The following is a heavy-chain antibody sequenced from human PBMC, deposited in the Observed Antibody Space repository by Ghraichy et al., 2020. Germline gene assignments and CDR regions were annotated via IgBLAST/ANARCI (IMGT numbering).Heavy chain of an antibody. CDR2: ITYYGSNK. CDR3: ARDLTEGLSFYDFWSDMDL. J-gene: IGHJ6*02. Sequence: GGSLRLSCAASGFTFSSYAMHWVRQAPGKGLEWVAVITYYGSNKYYADSVKGRFTISRDNSKNTLYLQMNSLRAEDTAVYYCARDLTEGLSFYDFWSDMDLWGQGTTVTVSS. CDR1: GFTFSSYA. D-gene: IGHD3-3*01. V-gene: IGHV3-30-3*01.